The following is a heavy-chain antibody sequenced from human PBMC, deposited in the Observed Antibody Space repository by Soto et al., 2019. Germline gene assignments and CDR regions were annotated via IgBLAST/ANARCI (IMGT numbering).Heavy chain of an antibody. D-gene: IGHD1-26*01. Sequence: EVQLLESGGGLVQPGGSLRLSCAASGFTFSSYAMRWVRQAPVKGLEWVSAISGSGGSTYYADSVKGRFTISRDNSKNTLYLQMNGLRGEDTAVYYCARLGSGSYYDYWGQGTQVTVSS. J-gene: IGHJ4*02. CDR3: ARLGSGSYYDY. CDR1: GFTFSSYA. CDR2: ISGSGGST. V-gene: IGHV3-23*01.